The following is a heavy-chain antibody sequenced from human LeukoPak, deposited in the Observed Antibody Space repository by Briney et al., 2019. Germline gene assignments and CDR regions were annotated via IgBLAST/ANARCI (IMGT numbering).Heavy chain of an antibody. Sequence: AGSLTLSCAASGFTFSNYAMSWVRQAPGKGLEWVSAISGSGGSTYYADSVKGRFTISRDNSKNTLYLQMNSLRAEDTAVYYCAKQSEWLVRGYFDYWGQRHPVTVSS. V-gene: IGHV3-23*01. D-gene: IGHD6-19*01. CDR3: AKQSEWLVRGYFDY. CDR2: ISGSGGST. J-gene: IGHJ4*02. CDR1: GFTFSNYA.